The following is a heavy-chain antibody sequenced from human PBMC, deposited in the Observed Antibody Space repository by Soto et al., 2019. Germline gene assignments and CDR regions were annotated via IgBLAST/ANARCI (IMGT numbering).Heavy chain of an antibody. CDR3: GRGRSGQIVVFY. CDR2: IGPESGAT. J-gene: IGHJ4*02. D-gene: IGHD1-26*01. Sequence: ASVKVSCKASGYTFTGHYIHWVRQAPEQGPEWMGEIGPESGATRYAQRFQGRVTMTRDMSVTTVYMELNNLSPDDTAVYYCGRGRSGQIVVFYWGQGTPVTVSS. CDR1: GYTFTGHY. V-gene: IGHV1-2*02.